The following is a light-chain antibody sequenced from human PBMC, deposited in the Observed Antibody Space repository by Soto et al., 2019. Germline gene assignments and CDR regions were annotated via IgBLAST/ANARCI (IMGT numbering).Light chain of an antibody. CDR3: QQSGISPPWT. CDR1: QSVSSTY. Sequence: EIVLTQSPGTLSLSPGETATLSCRVSQSVSSTYLAWYQQKPGQAPRLLIYGASIRATGIPDRFSGSGSGTDFTLTISRLEPEDFAVYYCQQSGISPPWTFGQGTKVEIK. V-gene: IGKV3-20*01. J-gene: IGKJ1*01. CDR2: GAS.